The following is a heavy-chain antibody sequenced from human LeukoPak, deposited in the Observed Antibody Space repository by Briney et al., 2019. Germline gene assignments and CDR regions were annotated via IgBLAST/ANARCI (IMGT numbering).Heavy chain of an antibody. J-gene: IGHJ4*02. Sequence: ASVKVSCKASGYTFTSYGISWVRQAPGQGLEWMGWVSAYNGNTNYAQKLQGRVTMTTDTSTSTAYMELRSLRSDDTAVYYCARDRLSYYDSRGYYLDYWGQGTLVTVSS. CDR1: GYTFTSYG. V-gene: IGHV1-18*01. D-gene: IGHD3-22*01. CDR2: VSAYNGNT. CDR3: ARDRLSYYDSRGYYLDY.